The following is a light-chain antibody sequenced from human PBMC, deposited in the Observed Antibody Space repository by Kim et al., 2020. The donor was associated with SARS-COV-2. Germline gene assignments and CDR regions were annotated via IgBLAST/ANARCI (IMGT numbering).Light chain of an antibody. V-gene: IGLV6-57*02. CDR1: SGTLASEY. CDR3: QSYDSNTHWV. CDR2: EDN. J-gene: IGLJ3*02. Sequence: TVTSSCTATSGTLASEYVQWYQLRPGSVPTTVIFEDNQRPSGVSDRFSGSIDSSSNSAFLTISGLKADDEADYYCQSYDSNTHWVFGGGTQLTVL.